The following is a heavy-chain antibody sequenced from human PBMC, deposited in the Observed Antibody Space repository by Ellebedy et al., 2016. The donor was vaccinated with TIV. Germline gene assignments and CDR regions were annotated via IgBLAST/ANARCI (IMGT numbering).Heavy chain of an antibody. CDR2: INHSGST. V-gene: IGHV4-34*01. CDR3: ARGTWGYDY. CDR1: GASFSGYY. J-gene: IGHJ4*02. D-gene: IGHD7-27*01. Sequence: MPSETLSLTCAVYGASFSGYYWSWIRQPPGKGLEWIGEINHSGSTNYNPSLKSRVTISVDTSKNQFSLKLSSVTAADTAVYYCARGTWGYDYWGQGTLVTVSS.